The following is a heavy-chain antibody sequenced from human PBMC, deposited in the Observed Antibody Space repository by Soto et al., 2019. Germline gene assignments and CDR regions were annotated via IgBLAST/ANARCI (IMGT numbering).Heavy chain of an antibody. CDR3: ARFDWLSAWFDP. CDR1: GYTFTSYG. D-gene: IGHD3-9*01. CDR2: VSAYRDDS. Sequence: QVPLVQSGAVVKKPGASVQVSCTASGYTFTSYGISWVRQAPGRGLEWIGWVSAYRDDSYYAQNLKGRVMMTTDPSLNPAYLDLRRLKSDDTAVYYCARFDWLSAWFDPWGQGTLVIVSS. J-gene: IGHJ5*02. V-gene: IGHV1-18*01.